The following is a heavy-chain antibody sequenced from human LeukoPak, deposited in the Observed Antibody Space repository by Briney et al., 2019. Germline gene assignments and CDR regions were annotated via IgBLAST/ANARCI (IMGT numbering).Heavy chain of an antibody. CDR1: GGSFSGYY. D-gene: IGHD1-26*01. CDR2: INHSGTT. J-gene: IGHJ4*02. Sequence: SETLSLTCAVYGGSFSGYYWTWIRQPPGKGLEWIGEINHSGTTNYNPSLKSRVTVSVETSKNQLSLKLSSVTAADTAVYYCAKWGAILGTTSWEDYWGQGTLVTVSP. V-gene: IGHV4-34*01. CDR3: AKWGAILGTTSWEDY.